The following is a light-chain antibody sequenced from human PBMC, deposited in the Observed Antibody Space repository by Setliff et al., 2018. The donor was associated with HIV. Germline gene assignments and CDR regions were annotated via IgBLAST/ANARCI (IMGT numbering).Light chain of an antibody. CDR1: STDVGGYDS. CDR2: DVN. J-gene: IGLJ1*01. Sequence: QSALTQPRSVSGSPGQSVTISCTTTSTDVGGYDSVSWYQQLPGKASKLMIYDVNKRPSGIPDRFSGSKSGNTASLTISGLQAADEADYYCCSYGGPSTFYVFGTGTKVTV. V-gene: IGLV2-11*01. CDR3: CSYGGPSTFYV.